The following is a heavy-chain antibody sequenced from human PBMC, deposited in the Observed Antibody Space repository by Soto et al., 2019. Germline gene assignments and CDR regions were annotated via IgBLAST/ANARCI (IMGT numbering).Heavy chain of an antibody. CDR2: IKGDGST. D-gene: IGHD5-12*01. CDR3: ARGQEGVVATH. V-gene: IGHV4-34*01. Sequence: QVQLQQWGAGLLKPSETLSLNCAVNGGSLSHYYWSWIRQPPGKGLEWIGEIKGDGSTNYSPSLKRRATISSDTSNNQFPLRLYAVTAADTGVYYCARGQEGVVATHWDQGTLVTVSS. CDR1: GGSLSHYY. J-gene: IGHJ4*02.